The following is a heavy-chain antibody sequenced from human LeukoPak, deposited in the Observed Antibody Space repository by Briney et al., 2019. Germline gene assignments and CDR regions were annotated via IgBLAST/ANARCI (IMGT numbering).Heavy chain of an antibody. J-gene: IGHJ3*02. Sequence: ASVKVSCKASGYTFTGYYMHWVRQAPGQGLEWMGWINPNSGGTNYAQKFQGRVTMTRDTSISTAYMELSRLRSDDTAVYYCARAERNYYGSGSYYKMGDAFDIWGQGTMVTVSS. CDR1: GYTFTGYY. V-gene: IGHV1-2*02. CDR3: ARAERNYYGSGSYYKMGDAFDI. D-gene: IGHD3-10*01. CDR2: INPNSGGT.